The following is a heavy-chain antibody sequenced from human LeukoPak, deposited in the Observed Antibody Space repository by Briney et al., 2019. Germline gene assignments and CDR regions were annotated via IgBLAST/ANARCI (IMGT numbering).Heavy chain of an antibody. V-gene: IGHV3-23*01. D-gene: IGHD2-21*02. Sequence: GGSLRLSCAASGFTFSSYWMHWVRQAPGKGLVWVSAISGSGGSTYYADPVKGRFTISRDNSKNTLYLQMNSLRAEDTAVYYCAKDRHIVVVTAIPDDAFDIWGQGTMVTVSS. CDR2: ISGSGGST. CDR1: GFTFSSYW. J-gene: IGHJ3*02. CDR3: AKDRHIVVVTAIPDDAFDI.